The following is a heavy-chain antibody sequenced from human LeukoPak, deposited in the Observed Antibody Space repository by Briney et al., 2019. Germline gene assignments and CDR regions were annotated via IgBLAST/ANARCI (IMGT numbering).Heavy chain of an antibody. CDR3: ARHDAGGYSYGFDY. CDR1: GGSLSGYY. D-gene: IGHD5-18*01. J-gene: IGHJ4*02. CDR2: INHSGST. V-gene: IGHV4-34*01. Sequence: SETLSLTCAVYGGSLSGYYWSWIRQSPGKGLQWIGEINHSGSTNQNPFLKSRVTMSVDTSKNQLSLKLSSVTAAETAVYYCARHDAGGYSYGFDYWGQGTLVIVSS.